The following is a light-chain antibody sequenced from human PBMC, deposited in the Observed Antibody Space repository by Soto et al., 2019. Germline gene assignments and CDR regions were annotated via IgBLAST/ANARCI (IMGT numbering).Light chain of an antibody. J-gene: IGKJ5*01. CDR2: DAS. CDR1: QSVSNC. Sequence: EIVLTQSPATLSLSPGERATLSCRASQSVSNCLAWYQQKPGQAPRLLIYDASDRAPGIPARFSGSGSGTDFTLTISSLEPEGFAVYYCQQCSNWPPITFGQGTRLEIK. CDR3: QQCSNWPPIT. V-gene: IGKV3-11*01.